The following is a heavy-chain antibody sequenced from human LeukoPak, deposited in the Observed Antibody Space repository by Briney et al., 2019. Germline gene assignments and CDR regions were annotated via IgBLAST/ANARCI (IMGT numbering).Heavy chain of an antibody. D-gene: IGHD3-16*02. Sequence: GGSLRLSCAASGFTFSSYAMSWVRQAPGNGLEWVSAISGSGGSTYYADSVKGRFTISRDNSKNTLYLQMNSLRAEDTAVYYCAKDGLYDYVWGSYRLVNWFDPWGQGTLVTVSS. V-gene: IGHV3-23*01. CDR3: AKDGLYDYVWGSYRLVNWFDP. CDR1: GFTFSSYA. CDR2: ISGSGGST. J-gene: IGHJ5*02.